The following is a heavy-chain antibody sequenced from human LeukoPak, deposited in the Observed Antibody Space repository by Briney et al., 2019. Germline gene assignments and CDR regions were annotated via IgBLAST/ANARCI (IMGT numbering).Heavy chain of an antibody. CDR2: IYTSGRT. Sequence: SETLSLTCTVSGGSISSGGYYWSWIRQPAGKGLEWIGRIYTSGRTNYNPSLKSRVTISVDTSKNQFSLKLSSVTAADTAVYYCASASSGYYYVGEGAFDIWGQGTMVTVSS. CDR3: ASASSGYYYVGEGAFDI. J-gene: IGHJ3*02. CDR1: GGSISSGGYY. D-gene: IGHD3-22*01. V-gene: IGHV4-61*02.